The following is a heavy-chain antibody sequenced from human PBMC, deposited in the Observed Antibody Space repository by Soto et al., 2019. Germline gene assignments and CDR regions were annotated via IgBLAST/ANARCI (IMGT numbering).Heavy chain of an antibody. Sequence: ASVKVSCKASGYTFSSYAMHWVRQAPGQRLEWMGWINAGYGNTKSSQKFQDRVTISRDTSASTAYMELTSLRSEDTAVYYCARDTGDGTFDFWGQGTLVTVLL. J-gene: IGHJ4*02. CDR3: ARDTGDGTFDF. CDR1: GYTFSSYA. D-gene: IGHD7-27*01. CDR2: INAGYGNT. V-gene: IGHV1-3*01.